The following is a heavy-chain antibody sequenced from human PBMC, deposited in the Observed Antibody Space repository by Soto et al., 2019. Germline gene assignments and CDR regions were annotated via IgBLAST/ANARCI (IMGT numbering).Heavy chain of an antibody. J-gene: IGHJ4*02. CDR2: IYFRGNT. D-gene: IGHD3-9*01. V-gene: IGHV4-39*01. Sequence: PSETLSLTCSVPGDSINSDKYYWGWIRQPPGKGLEWIGSIYFRGNTYYNPSLQTRVTISLDKSKSQFSLKLNSVTAADSAVYFCARLEGLATISYYFDFWGQGALVTVS. CDR3: ARLEGLATISYYFDF. CDR1: GDSINSDKYY.